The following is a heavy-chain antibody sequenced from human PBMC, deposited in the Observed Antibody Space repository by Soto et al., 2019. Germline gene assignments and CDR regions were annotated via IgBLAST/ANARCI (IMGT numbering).Heavy chain of an antibody. Sequence: QLQLQESGPGLVKPSETLSLTCTVSGGSISSSSYYWGWIRQPPGKGLEWIGSIYYSGSTSYNPSLKCRVTLSVDTSKNQFSLKLSSVTAADTAVYYCARAAGYCSGGSCHEIDYWGQGTLVTVSS. CDR1: GGSISSSSYY. CDR3: ARAAGYCSGGSCHEIDY. J-gene: IGHJ4*02. V-gene: IGHV4-39*01. CDR2: IYYSGST. D-gene: IGHD2-15*01.